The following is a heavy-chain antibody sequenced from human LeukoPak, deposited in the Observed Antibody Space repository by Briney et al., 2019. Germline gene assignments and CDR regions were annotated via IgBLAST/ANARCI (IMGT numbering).Heavy chain of an antibody. CDR1: GYTFTSYY. CDR2: INPSGGST. V-gene: IGHV1-46*01. CDR3: ARDQEGFDY. Sequence: ASVKVSCKASGYTFTSYYMHWVRQSPGQGLEWMGIINPSGGSTSYAQKFQGRVTVTRDTSTSTVHMELSGLRSEDTAVYYCARDQEGFDYWGQGTLVTVSS. J-gene: IGHJ4*02.